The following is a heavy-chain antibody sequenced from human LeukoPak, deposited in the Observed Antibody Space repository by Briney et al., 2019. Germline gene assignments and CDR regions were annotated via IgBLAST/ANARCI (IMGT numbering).Heavy chain of an antibody. Sequence: PGGSLRLSCAASGFTFSSYAMSWVRQAPGKGLEWVSAISGSGGSTYYADSVKGRFTIPRDNSKNTLYLQMNSLRAEDTAVYYCAKDLTYYDSSGYYPAEYFQHWGQGTLVTVSS. CDR3: AKDLTYYDSSGYYPAEYFQH. CDR1: GFTFSSYA. V-gene: IGHV3-23*01. D-gene: IGHD3-22*01. J-gene: IGHJ1*01. CDR2: ISGSGGST.